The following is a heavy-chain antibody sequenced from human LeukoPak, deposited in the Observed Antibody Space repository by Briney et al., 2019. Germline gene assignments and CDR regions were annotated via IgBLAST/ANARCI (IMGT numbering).Heavy chain of an antibody. V-gene: IGHV1-8*03. D-gene: IGHD2-2*01. CDR3: ARSGVPAGYCSSTSCYNWFDP. J-gene: IGHJ5*02. CDR2: MNPNSGNT. CDR1: GYTFASYD. Sequence: ASVKVSCKASGYTFASYDINWVRQATGQGLEWMGWMNPNSGNTGYAQKFQGRVTITRNTSISTAYMGLSSLRSEDTAVYYCARSGVPAGYCSSTSCYNWFDPWGQGTLVTVSS.